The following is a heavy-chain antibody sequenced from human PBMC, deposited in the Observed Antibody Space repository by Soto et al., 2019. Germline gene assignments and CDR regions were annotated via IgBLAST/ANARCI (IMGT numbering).Heavy chain of an antibody. CDR1: GYTFTSYD. J-gene: IGHJ6*02. CDR2: MNPNSGNT. D-gene: IGHD3-10*01. V-gene: IGHV1-8*01. Sequence: QVQLVQSGAEVKKPGASVKVSCKASGYTFTSYDINWVRQATGQGLEWMGWMNPNSGNTGYAPKFQGRVTMTRNTSISTAYMELSSLRSEDTAVYYCARAPYYYGSGNFYKGYYYYGLDVWGQGTTVTVSS. CDR3: ARAPYYYGSGNFYKGYYYYGLDV.